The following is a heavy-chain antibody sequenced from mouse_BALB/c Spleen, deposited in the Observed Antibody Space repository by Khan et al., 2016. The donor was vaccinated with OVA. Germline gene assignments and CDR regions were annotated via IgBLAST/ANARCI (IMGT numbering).Heavy chain of an antibody. CDR2: INPDNAGT. V-gene: IGHV1S136*01. D-gene: IGHD4-1*01. J-gene: IGHJ3*01. CDR3: AREASSWDFSFPY. CDR1: GYTFTNYV. Sequence: VRLQQSGPELVEPGASVKMSCKTSGYTFTNYVLHWVKQRPGQGLEWIAYINPDNAGTRYNEIFRGKATLTSDISSTTAYLELSSLTSEDSAVSYSAREASSWDFSFPYWGQGTLVTVSA.